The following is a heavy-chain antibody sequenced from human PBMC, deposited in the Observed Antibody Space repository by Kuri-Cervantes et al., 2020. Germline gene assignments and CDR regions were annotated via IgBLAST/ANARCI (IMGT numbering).Heavy chain of an antibody. CDR3: AKGIGDSSSWYNFYYYGLDV. CDR2: ISSSGSTI. V-gene: IGHV3-11*01. Sequence: GESLKISCAASGFTFSDYYMSWIRQAPGKGLEWVSYISSSGSTIYYADSVKGRFTISRDNAKTYLYLQMTSLRSEDTALYYCAKGIGDSSSWYNFYYYGLDVWGQGTTVTDSS. D-gene: IGHD6-13*01. J-gene: IGHJ6*02. CDR1: GFTFSDYY.